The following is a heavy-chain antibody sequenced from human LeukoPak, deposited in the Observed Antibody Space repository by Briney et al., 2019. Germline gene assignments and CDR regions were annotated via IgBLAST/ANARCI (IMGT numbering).Heavy chain of an antibody. D-gene: IGHD1-1*01. CDR2: ICGGGRT. Sequence: GGSLRLSCAASGVTVSSNYMSWVRHAPGKGLGWVSVICGGGRTYYADSVKGRFTISRHNSKNTLYLQMNSLRAEDTAVYYCARFERGFDYWGQGTLVTVSS. CDR1: GVTVSSNY. CDR3: ARFERGFDY. J-gene: IGHJ4*02. V-gene: IGHV3-53*04.